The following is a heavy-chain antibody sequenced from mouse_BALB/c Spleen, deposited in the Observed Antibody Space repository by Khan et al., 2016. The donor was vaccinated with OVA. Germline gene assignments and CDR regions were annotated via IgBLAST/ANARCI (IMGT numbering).Heavy chain of an antibody. CDR1: GYSITSDYA. CDR2: ISYSGST. D-gene: IGHD4-1*01. J-gene: IGHJ4*01. CDR3: ASELGRYYAMDY. V-gene: IGHV3-2*02. Sequence: EVQLQESGPGLVKPSQSLSLTCTVAGYSITSDYAWNWIRQFPGNKLEWMGYISYSGSTGYNPSLKSRISITRDTSKHKFFLQLNSVTTEDTATYYCASELGRYYAMDYWGQGTSVTVSS.